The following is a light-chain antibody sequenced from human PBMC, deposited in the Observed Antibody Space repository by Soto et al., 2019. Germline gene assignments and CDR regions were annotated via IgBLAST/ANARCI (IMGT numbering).Light chain of an antibody. Sequence: DIGLTQTPGTLSLSPGGRATLSCRASQSVSRNYVAWYQQKPGQAPRLLIYGASSRASGIPDRFSGSGSGADFTLSITRLEPEDFALYYCQQYGSTPLTFGGGTKVDIK. CDR2: GAS. J-gene: IGKJ4*01. CDR1: QSVSRNY. CDR3: QQYGSTPLT. V-gene: IGKV3-20*01.